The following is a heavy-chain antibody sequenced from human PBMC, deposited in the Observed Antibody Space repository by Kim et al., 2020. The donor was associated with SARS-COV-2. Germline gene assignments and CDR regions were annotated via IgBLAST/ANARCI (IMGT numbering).Heavy chain of an antibody. Sequence: YYADSVKGRFTISRDNAKNTLYLQMNSLRAEDTAVYYCAKESEKGPTNDYWGQGTLVTVSS. V-gene: IGHV3-23*01. J-gene: IGHJ4*02. CDR3: AKESEKGPTNDY.